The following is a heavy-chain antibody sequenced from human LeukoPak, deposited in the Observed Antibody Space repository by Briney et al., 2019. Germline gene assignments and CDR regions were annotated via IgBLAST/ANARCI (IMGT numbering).Heavy chain of an antibody. CDR3: ARANIFDF. V-gene: IGHV3-30*02. CDR2: IRYDGSNK. CDR1: GFTFSSYG. Sequence: VGSLRLSCAASGFTFSSYGMHWVRQAPGKGLEWVAFIRYDGSNKYYADSVKGRFTISRDDSRNTVYLQMNSLRVADTALYFCARANIFDFWGQGTLVTVSS. D-gene: IGHD2/OR15-2a*01. J-gene: IGHJ4*01.